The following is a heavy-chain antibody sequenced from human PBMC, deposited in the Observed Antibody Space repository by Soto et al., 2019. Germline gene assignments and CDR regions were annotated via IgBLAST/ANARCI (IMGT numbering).Heavy chain of an antibody. CDR1: GLSITDSEMG. CDR3: ARRPLAVAASAWFDL. V-gene: IGHV2-26*01. J-gene: IGHJ5*02. CDR2: IDSSGEK. D-gene: IGHD6-25*01. Sequence: QVTLKESGPVLVKPTETLTLRCTVSGLSITDSEMGVSWIRQPPGQPLEWLAHIDSSGEKSYRTFLKSILAISKATSKSQIVLTMTNINPADTATYSCARRPLAVAASAWFDLWGQGIPVTVSS.